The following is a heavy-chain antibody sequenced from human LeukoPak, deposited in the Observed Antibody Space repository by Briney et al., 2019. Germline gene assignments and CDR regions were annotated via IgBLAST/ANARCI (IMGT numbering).Heavy chain of an antibody. CDR3: TTEDFWSGDAFDI. V-gene: IGHV3-15*01. J-gene: IGHJ3*02. Sequence: GGSLRLSCAASGFTFSNAWMSWVRQAPGKGLEWVGRIKSKTDGGTTDYAAPVKGRFTISRDDSKNTLYLQMNSLKTEDTAVYYCTTEDFWSGDAFDIWGQGTMVTVSS. D-gene: IGHD3-3*01. CDR2: IKSKTDGGTT. CDR1: GFTFSNAW.